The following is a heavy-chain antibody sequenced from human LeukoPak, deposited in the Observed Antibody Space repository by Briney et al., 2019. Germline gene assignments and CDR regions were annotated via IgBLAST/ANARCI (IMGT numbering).Heavy chain of an antibody. CDR2: ISWNSGSI. D-gene: IGHD2-2*01. J-gene: IGHJ4*02. Sequence: GGSLRLSCAASGFTFDDYAMHWVRQAPGKGLEWVSGISWNSGSIGYADSVKGRFTISRDNAKNSLYLQMNSLRAEDMALYYCAKASGPGYQLPFDYWGQGTLVTVSS. CDR1: GFTFDDYA. CDR3: AKASGPGYQLPFDY. V-gene: IGHV3-9*03.